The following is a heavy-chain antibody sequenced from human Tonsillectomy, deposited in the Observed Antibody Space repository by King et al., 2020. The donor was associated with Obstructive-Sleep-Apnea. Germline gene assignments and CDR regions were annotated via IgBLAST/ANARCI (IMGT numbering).Heavy chain of an antibody. J-gene: IGHJ4*02. Sequence: QLQESGPGLVKPSETLSLTCTVSGGSISSSSYYWGWIRQPPGKGLEWIGSIYYSGSTYYNPSLKSRVTISVDTSNNQFSLKLSSVTAADTAVYYCATLAVVVRKGYFDYWGQGTLVTVSS. V-gene: IGHV4-39*01. CDR3: ATLAVVVRKGYFDY. D-gene: IGHD2-2*01. CDR2: IYYSGST. CDR1: GGSISSSSYY.